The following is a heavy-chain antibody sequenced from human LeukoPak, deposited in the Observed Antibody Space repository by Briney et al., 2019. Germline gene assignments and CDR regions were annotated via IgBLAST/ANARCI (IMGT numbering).Heavy chain of an antibody. V-gene: IGHV3-30-3*01. CDR3: ARGSYYYASGSYF. D-gene: IGHD3-10*01. CDR2: ISYDESNE. J-gene: IGHJ4*02. Sequence: GRSLRLSCAASGLTFTTYAMHWVRQAPGKGLEWVAVISYDESNEYYGDSVQGRFTISRDNSKNTLYLQMNSLRPEDTAVYYCARGSYYYASGSYFWGQGTLVTVSS. CDR1: GLTFTTYA.